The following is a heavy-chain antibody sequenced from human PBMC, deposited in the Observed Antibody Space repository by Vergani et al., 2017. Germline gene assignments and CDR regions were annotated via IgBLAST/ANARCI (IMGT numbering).Heavy chain of an antibody. D-gene: IGHD6-6*01. Sequence: EVQLVESGEGLVQPGRSLRLSCAASGFTFDDYAMHWVRQAPGKGLEWVSGISWNSGSIGYADSVKGRFTISRDNAKNSLYLQMNSLRAEDTAVYYCARGRAARPGPADYWGQGTLVTVSS. V-gene: IGHV3-9*01. J-gene: IGHJ4*02. CDR2: ISWNSGSI. CDR3: ARGRAARPGPADY. CDR1: GFTFDDYA.